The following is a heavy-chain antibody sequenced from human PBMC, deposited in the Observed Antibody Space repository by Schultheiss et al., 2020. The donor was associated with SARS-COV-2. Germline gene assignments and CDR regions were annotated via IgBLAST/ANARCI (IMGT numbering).Heavy chain of an antibody. CDR3: ASIDSSGYFDY. Sequence: SETLSLTCAVYGGSFSGYYWSWIRQPPGKGLEWIGEINHSGSTYYNPSLKSRVTISVDTSKNQFSLKLSSVTAADTAVYYCASIDSSGYFDYWGQGTLVTGSS. V-gene: IGHV4-34*01. CDR1: GGSFSGYY. J-gene: IGHJ4*02. D-gene: IGHD3-22*01. CDR2: INHSGST.